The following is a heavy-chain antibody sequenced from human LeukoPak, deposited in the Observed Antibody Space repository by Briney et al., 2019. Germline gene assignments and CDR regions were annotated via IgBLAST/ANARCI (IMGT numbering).Heavy chain of an antibody. CDR3: ARMSIAAAGTRKPTRLNWFDP. CDR2: ISSSSSYI. V-gene: IGHV3-21*01. Sequence: GGSLRLSCAASGFTFSSYSMNWVRQAPGKGLEWVSSISSSSSYIYYADSVKGRFTISRDNAKNSLYLQMNSLRAEDTAVYYCARMSIAAAGTRKPTRLNWFDPWGQGTLVTVSS. D-gene: IGHD6-13*01. J-gene: IGHJ5*02. CDR1: GFTFSSYS.